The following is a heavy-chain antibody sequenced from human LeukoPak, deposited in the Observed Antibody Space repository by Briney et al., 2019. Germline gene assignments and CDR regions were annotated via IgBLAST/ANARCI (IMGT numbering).Heavy chain of an antibody. CDR2: ISGSGGST. CDR1: GFTFSSYA. Sequence: PGGSLRLACAAYGFTFSSYAMSWVRQPQGNVLEWVSAISGSGGSTYYADSVKGRFTISRDNSKNTLYLQMNSLRAEDTAVYYCAKDSRYFDWLLGDYWGQGTLVTVSS. CDR3: AKDSRYFDWLLGDY. V-gene: IGHV3-23*01. D-gene: IGHD3-9*01. J-gene: IGHJ4*02.